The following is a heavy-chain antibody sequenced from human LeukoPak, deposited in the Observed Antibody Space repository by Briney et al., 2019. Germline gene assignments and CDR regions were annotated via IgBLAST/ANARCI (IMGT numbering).Heavy chain of an antibody. V-gene: IGHV3-23*01. Sequence: GGSLRLSCAASGFTFSSYAMSWVRQAPGKGLEWVSAISGSGGSTYYADSVKGRFTISRDNSKTKLYLQMNSLRAEDTAVYYCAKVFIVVVPAAIDPLDYWGQGTLSPSPQ. J-gene: IGHJ4*02. CDR3: AKVFIVVVPAAIDPLDY. D-gene: IGHD2-2*02. CDR1: GFTFSSYA. CDR2: ISGSGGST.